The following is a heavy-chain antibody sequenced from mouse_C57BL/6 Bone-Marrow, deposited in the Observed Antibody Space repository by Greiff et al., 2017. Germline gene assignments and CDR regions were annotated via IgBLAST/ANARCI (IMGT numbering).Heavy chain of an antibody. CDR2: IRNKANGYTT. J-gene: IGHJ4*01. CDR3: ARSPDDYDGRGYAMDY. V-gene: IGHV7-3*01. D-gene: IGHD2-4*01. CDR1: GFTFTDYY. Sequence: DVMLVESGGGLVQPGGSLSLSCAASGFTFTDYYMRWVRQPPGQALEWLGFIRNKANGYTTEDSASVKGRFTISRDNSQSILYLQMKALRAEDSATDYWARSPDDYDGRGYAMDYWGQGTSVTVSS.